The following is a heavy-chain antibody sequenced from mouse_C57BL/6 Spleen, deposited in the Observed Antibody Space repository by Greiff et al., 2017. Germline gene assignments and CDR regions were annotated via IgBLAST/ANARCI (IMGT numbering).Heavy chain of an antibody. D-gene: IGHD4-1*01. Sequence: QVQLQQSGAELVKPGASVKLSCKASGYTFTSYWMQWVKQRPGQGLEWIGEIDPSDSYTNYNQKFKGKATLTVDTSSSTAYMQLSSLTSEDSAVYYCARRETDTSDYWGQGPPHTVSS. CDR2: IDPSDSYT. V-gene: IGHV1-50*01. CDR3: ARRETDTSDY. J-gene: IGHJ2*01. CDR1: GYTFTSYW.